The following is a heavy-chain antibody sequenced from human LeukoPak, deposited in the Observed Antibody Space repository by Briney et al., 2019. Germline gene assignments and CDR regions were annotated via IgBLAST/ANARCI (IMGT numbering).Heavy chain of an antibody. V-gene: IGHV3-9*01. D-gene: IGHD6-13*01. J-gene: IGHJ4*02. CDR1: GFTFDDYA. Sequence: PGRSLRLSCAASGFTFDDYAMHWVRQAPGKGLEWVSGISWNSGSIGYADSVKGRFTISRDNAKNSLYLQMNSLRAEDTALYYCAKDITWSSSSFDYWGQGTLVTVSS. CDR2: ISWNSGSI. CDR3: AKDITWSSSSFDY.